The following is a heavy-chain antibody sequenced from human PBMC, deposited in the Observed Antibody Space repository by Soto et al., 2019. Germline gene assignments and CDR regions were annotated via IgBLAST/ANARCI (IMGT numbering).Heavy chain of an antibody. CDR2: ISGSGDST. CDR3: ARRGSGSYYDC. Sequence: EVQLLESGGGLVQPGGSLRLSCAASGFTFSSYAMRWVRQAPGKGLEWVSAISGSGDSTYYADSVKGRFTISRDNSKNTLYLQMNRLRAEDTAIYYCARRGSGSYYDCWGQGNLVTVSS. D-gene: IGHD1-26*01. CDR1: GFTFSSYA. J-gene: IGHJ4*02. V-gene: IGHV3-23*01.